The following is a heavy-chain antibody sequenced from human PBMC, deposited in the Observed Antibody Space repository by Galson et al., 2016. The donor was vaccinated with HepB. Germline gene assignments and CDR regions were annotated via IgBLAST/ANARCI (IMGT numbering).Heavy chain of an antibody. CDR3: AKERGWEKRLYYFDH. Sequence: SVKVSCKASRGTFSSYAISWVRQAPGQGLEWMGGIIPIFRTANYAQKFQGRVTITADESTTTAYMELSSLRSEDTALYYCAKERGWEKRLYYFDHWGQGTLVTVSS. D-gene: IGHD1-26*01. V-gene: IGHV1-69*13. CDR1: RGTFSSYA. J-gene: IGHJ4*02. CDR2: IIPIFRTA.